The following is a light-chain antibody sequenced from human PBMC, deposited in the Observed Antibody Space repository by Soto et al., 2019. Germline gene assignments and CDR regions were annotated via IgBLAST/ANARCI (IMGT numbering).Light chain of an antibody. J-gene: IGKJ4*01. V-gene: IGKV1-33*01. Sequence: DIQMTQSPSSLSASVGDTLTITCQASQAIGNSVNWYQQTAGKAPKLLMYDASNLEVGVPSRFRGSGSGTDFTFIINILQPEDFATYYCQQYDDLPLTFGGGTKVELK. CDR1: QAIGNS. CDR3: QQYDDLPLT. CDR2: DAS.